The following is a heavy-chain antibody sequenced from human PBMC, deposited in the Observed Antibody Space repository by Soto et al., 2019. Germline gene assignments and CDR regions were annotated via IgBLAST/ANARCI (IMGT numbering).Heavy chain of an antibody. CDR2: ISNSGDNT. Sequence: EVQLLESGGGLVQPGGSLRLSCAASGFGFNNYAMSWVRQAPGQGLEWVSTISNSGDNTYYADSLKGRFAISRDNSKNTLYLQMNSLRADDTAVYYCAKGLYSTYYYDSWGQGTLVTVSS. V-gene: IGHV3-23*01. D-gene: IGHD2-15*01. CDR1: GFGFNNYA. J-gene: IGHJ4*02. CDR3: AKGLYSTYYYDS.